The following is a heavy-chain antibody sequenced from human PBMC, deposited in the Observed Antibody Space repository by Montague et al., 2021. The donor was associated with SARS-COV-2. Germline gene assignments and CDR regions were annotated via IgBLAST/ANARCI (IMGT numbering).Heavy chain of an antibody. Sequence: TLSLTCTVSGDSITSDVSYWSWIRQPAGKGLEWIGRIYTTGSTNYNPSLKSQLTISLDTSKNQFSLKLSSVTAADTAVHYCARDDFRWDFDCWGQGTLVTVSS. CDR2: IYTTGST. CDR3: ARDDFRWDFDC. D-gene: IGHD2/OR15-2a*01. V-gene: IGHV4-61*02. J-gene: IGHJ4*02. CDR1: GDSITSDVSY.